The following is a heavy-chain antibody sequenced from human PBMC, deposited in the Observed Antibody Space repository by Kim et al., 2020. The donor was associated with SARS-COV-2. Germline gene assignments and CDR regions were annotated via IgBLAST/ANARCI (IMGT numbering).Heavy chain of an antibody. V-gene: IGHV3-33*01. CDR2: IWYDGSNK. Sequence: GGSLRLSCAASGFTFSSYGMHWVRQAPGKGLEWVAVIWYDGSNKYYADSVKGRFTISRDNSKNTLYLQMNSLRAEDTAVYYCARDREFRGPYFDYWGQGTLVTVSS. CDR3: ARDREFRGPYFDY. D-gene: IGHD2-21*01. J-gene: IGHJ4*02. CDR1: GFTFSSYG.